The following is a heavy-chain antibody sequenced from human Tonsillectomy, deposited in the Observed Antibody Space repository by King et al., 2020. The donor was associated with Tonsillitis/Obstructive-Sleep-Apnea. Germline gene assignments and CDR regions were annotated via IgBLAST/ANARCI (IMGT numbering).Heavy chain of an antibody. Sequence: QLQESGPGLVKPSETLSLTCTVSAGSISSYYWSWIRQPPGKGLEWIGYIYYSGSTSYNPSLKSRVTISVDTSKNQFSLKPSSVTAADTAVYYCARVLLGYYDTSGYYWYFDLWGRGTLVTVSS. CDR3: ARVLLGYYDTSGYYWYFDL. CDR1: AGSISSYY. V-gene: IGHV4-59*01. J-gene: IGHJ2*01. D-gene: IGHD3-22*01. CDR2: IYYSGST.